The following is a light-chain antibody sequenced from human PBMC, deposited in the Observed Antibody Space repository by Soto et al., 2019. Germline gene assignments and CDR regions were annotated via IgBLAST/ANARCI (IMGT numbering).Light chain of an antibody. V-gene: IGKV1-5*01. CDR1: QSISSW. CDR2: DAS. J-gene: IGKJ1*01. CDR3: QQYNSYVWS. Sequence: DIPMTQSPSTLSASVGDRVTITWRASQSISSWLAWHQQKPGKAPKLLIYDASSLESGGPSRSSGSETGTXXXXXXXSLQPNDFATYYCQQYNSYVWSFGQGTKVEIK.